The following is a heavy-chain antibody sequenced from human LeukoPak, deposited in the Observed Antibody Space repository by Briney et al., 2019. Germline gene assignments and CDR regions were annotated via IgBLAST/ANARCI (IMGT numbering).Heavy chain of an antibody. D-gene: IGHD2-8*02. CDR1: GFAFSTFA. V-gene: IGHV3-23*01. CDR3: ATYRQVLLPFES. J-gene: IGHJ4*02. CDR2: IFPSGGEI. Sequence: GGSLRLSCAASGFAFSTFAMIWVRQPPGKWLEWVSSIFPSGGEIHYADSVRGRFTISRDNSKSTLSLQMNSLRAEDTAIYYCATYRQVLLPFESWGQGTLVTVSS.